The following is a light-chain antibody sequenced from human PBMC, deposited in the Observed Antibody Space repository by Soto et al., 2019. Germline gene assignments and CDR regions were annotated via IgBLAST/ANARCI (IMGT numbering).Light chain of an antibody. CDR3: HQRSNWPPLT. CDR2: YAS. J-gene: IGKJ4*01. V-gene: IGKV3-11*01. Sequence: EIVLTQSPATLSLSPGERATLSCRASQSVRSSLAWYQQKPGQAPRLLIYYASNRATGIPARFSGSGSGTDFTLTISSLETEDFAVYYCHQRSNWPPLTFGGGTKVEIK. CDR1: QSVRSS.